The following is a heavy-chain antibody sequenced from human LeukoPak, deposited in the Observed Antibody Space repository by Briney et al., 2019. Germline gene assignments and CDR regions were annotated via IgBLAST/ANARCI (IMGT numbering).Heavy chain of an antibody. CDR2: IYYSGST. Sequence: SETLSLTCTVSGGFISSYYWSWIRQPPGKGLEWIGYIYYSGSTNCNPSLKSRVTISVDTSKNQFSLNLSSVTAADTAVYYCASVTGDKRYWGQGTLVTVSS. D-gene: IGHD2-8*02. V-gene: IGHV4-59*01. CDR1: GGFISSYY. J-gene: IGHJ4*02. CDR3: ASVTGDKRY.